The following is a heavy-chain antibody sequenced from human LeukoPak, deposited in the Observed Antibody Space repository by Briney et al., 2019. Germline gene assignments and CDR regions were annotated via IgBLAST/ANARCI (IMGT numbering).Heavy chain of an antibody. CDR3: ARGGASYCTVDSCHPNWFDP. Sequence: GGSLRLSCAAAGLTFSDYYMTWIRQAPGGGLKWISYINGSSSHTKYTDSGKGRFTISRDNAKNSVYLIINSHRTEHTDVYYCARGGASYCTVDSCHPNWFDPWGQGTVVTVSS. CDR2: INGSSSHT. CDR1: GLTFSDYY. D-gene: IGHD2-15*01. J-gene: IGHJ5*02. V-gene: IGHV3-11*05.